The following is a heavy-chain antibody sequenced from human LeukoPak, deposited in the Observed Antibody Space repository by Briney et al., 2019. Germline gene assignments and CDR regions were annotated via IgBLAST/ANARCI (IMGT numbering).Heavy chain of an antibody. D-gene: IGHD2-2*01. Sequence: GGSLRLSCAASGFTFSSYWMHWVRQAPGKGLVWVSRIKSDGTTSYADSVKGLFTISRDNVKNTLYLQMNSLRAEDTAVYYCARDPIIIVPAALDYWGQGTLVTVSS. CDR1: GFTFSSYW. CDR3: ARDPIIIVPAALDY. J-gene: IGHJ4*02. V-gene: IGHV3-74*01. CDR2: IKSDGTT.